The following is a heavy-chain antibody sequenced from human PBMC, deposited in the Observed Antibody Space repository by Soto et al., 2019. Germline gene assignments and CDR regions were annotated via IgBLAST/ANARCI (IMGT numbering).Heavy chain of an antibody. CDR3: ASGGSGNGYVY. CDR2: VYSSGNT. J-gene: IGHJ4*02. CDR1: GGSISSYY. D-gene: IGHD5-18*01. V-gene: IGHV4-59*01. Sequence: QVQLQESGPGLVKPSETLSLTCTVSGGSISSYYWSWIRQAPGKAPEWIGYVYSSGNTNYNPSLKSXXSXSXATSKNQFPLKLPSVTAADTAVYYCASGGSGNGYVYWGQGTLVTVSS.